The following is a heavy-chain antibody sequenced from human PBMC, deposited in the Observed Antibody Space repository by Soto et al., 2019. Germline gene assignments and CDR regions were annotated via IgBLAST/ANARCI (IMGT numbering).Heavy chain of an antibody. CDR2: VSTTGGT. Sequence: PSETLSLTCSVSGGSTRTYHWSWIRQPAGKGLEWIGRVSTTGGTNYSPSLQSRVTMSLDTSKNQFSLELTSVTAADTAVYYCAKGAGPPWFDPWGQGILVTVSS. V-gene: IGHV4-4*07. CDR3: AKGAGPPWFDP. CDR1: GGSTRTYH. J-gene: IGHJ5*02.